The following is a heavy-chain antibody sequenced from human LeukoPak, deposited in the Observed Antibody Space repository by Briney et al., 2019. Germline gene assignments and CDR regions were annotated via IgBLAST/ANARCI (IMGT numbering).Heavy chain of an antibody. CDR2: IGGSGGST. CDR1: GFAFSSYA. J-gene: IGHJ4*02. D-gene: IGHD2-15*01. CDR3: ARDGGYFDY. Sequence: GGSLRLSCAASGFAFSSYAMSWVRQAPGKGLEWVSAIGGSGGSTYYADSVKGRFTISRDNSKNTLYLQMNSLRAEDTAVYYCARDGGYFDYWGQGTLVTVSS. V-gene: IGHV3-23*01.